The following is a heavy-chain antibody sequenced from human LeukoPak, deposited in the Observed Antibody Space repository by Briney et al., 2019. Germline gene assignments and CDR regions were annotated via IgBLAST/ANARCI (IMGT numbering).Heavy chain of an antibody. CDR3: ARHHYGGNPAGGAFDI. D-gene: IGHD4-23*01. V-gene: IGHV4-39*01. J-gene: IGHJ3*02. Sequence: MASQTLSLTCTVSGGSISSSSYYRGWIRQPPGKGLEWIGSIYYSGSTYYNPSLKSRVTISVDTSKNQFSLKLSSVTAADTAVYYCARHHYGGNPAGGAFDIWGQGTMVTVSS. CDR1: GGSISSSSYY. CDR2: IYYSGST.